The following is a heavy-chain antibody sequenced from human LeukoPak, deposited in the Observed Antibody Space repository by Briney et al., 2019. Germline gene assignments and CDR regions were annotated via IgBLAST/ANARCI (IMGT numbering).Heavy chain of an antibody. Sequence: GGSLRLSCAASGFSFSKYGVHWVRQVPGKGLEWVALISYDGRRKYYADSMKGRFTISRDNFKNTLNLQMNSLRAEDTAVYYCAKEGTSMAFDGDYFDYWGQGTLVTVSS. D-gene: IGHD1-1*01. CDR2: ISYDGRRK. CDR3: AKEGTSMAFDGDYFDY. CDR1: GFSFSKYG. J-gene: IGHJ4*01. V-gene: IGHV3-30*18.